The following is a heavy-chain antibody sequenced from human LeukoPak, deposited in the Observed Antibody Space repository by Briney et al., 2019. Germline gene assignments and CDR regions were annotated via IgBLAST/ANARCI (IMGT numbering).Heavy chain of an antibody. Sequence: SETLSLTCTVSGGSISNYYWSWIRQPPGKGLEWIGYVYYSGTTNYNPSLKSRVTISVDTSKSQFSLKLTSVTAADTAVYYCARHGAGGYAYYYYGMDVWGLGATVTASS. CDR1: GGSISNYY. J-gene: IGHJ6*02. CDR2: VYYSGTT. D-gene: IGHD2-2*01. CDR3: ARHGAGGYAYYYYGMDV. V-gene: IGHV4-59*08.